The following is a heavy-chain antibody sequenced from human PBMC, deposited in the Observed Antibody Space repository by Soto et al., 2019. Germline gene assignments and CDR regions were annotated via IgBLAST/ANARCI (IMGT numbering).Heavy chain of an antibody. Sequence: HPVGSLRLSCAASGFTFSSYSMNWVRQAPGKGLEWVSYISSSSSTIYYADSVKGRFTISRDNAKNSLYLQMNSLRAEDTAVYYCARGYCSSTSCYVMMGYYGMDVWGQGTTVTVSS. J-gene: IGHJ6*02. D-gene: IGHD2-2*01. CDR1: GFTFSSYS. V-gene: IGHV3-48*01. CDR2: ISSSSSTI. CDR3: ARGYCSSTSCYVMMGYYGMDV.